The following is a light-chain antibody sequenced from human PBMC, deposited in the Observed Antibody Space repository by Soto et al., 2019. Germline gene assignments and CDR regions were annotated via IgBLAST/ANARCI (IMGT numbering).Light chain of an antibody. J-gene: IGKJ1*01. CDR1: QTIRSNY. V-gene: IGKV3-20*01. CDR2: GAS. Sequence: ETVLTQSPGTLSLSPGERATLSCRASQTIRSNYLAWYRQTPGQAPRLLIYGASNRATGIADRFSGSGSGTDFTLIISRLEPEDYALYDCQQYGSSHWTFGQGTKVEIK. CDR3: QQYGSSHWT.